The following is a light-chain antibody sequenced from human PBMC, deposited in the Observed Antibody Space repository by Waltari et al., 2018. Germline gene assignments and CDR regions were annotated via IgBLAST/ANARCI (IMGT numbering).Light chain of an antibody. CDR3: QQYVSSPLT. CDR1: QSVSSTY. CDR2: GAS. Sequence: EIVLTQSPGTLSLSPGERATLSCRTSQSVSSTYIAWYQQKPGQTPRLLIYGASHRATGIPDRFSGSGSGTDFTLTISRLEPEDSAVYYCQQYVSSPLTFGGGTKVEIK. V-gene: IGKV3-20*01. J-gene: IGKJ4*01.